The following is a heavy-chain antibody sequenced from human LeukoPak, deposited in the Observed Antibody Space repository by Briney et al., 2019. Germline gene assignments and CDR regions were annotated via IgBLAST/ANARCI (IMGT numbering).Heavy chain of an antibody. D-gene: IGHD2-2*01. CDR1: GYTFTSYG. Sequence: ASVKVSCKASGYTFTSYGISWVRQAPGQGLEWMGWISAYNGNTNHAQKLQGRVTMTTDTSTSTAYMELRSLRSDDTAVYYCARDSGRDIVVVPAPFDYWGQGTLVTVSS. V-gene: IGHV1-18*04. CDR3: ARDSGRDIVVVPAPFDY. CDR2: ISAYNGNT. J-gene: IGHJ4*02.